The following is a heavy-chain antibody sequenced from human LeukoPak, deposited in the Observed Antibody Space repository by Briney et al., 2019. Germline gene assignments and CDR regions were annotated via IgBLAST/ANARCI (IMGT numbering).Heavy chain of an antibody. D-gene: IGHD4-17*01. CDR2: INSDGGST. J-gene: IGHJ4*02. V-gene: IGHV3-74*01. CDR3: ARGRISGYGDYFSFDY. CDR1: AFTLSSYW. Sequence: GGSRRLACAAAAFTLSSYWMHWVRQAQGKGLVWVSRINSDGGSTSYADSVKGRFTISRDNAKNTLYLQMNSLRAEDTAVYYCARGRISGYGDYFSFDYWGQGTLVTVSS.